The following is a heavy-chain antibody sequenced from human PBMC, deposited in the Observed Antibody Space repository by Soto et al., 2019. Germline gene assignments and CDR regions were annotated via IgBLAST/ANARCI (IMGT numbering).Heavy chain of an antibody. V-gene: IGHV1-69*01. CDR3: ARGFSSLTEKYCSGGSCYSGGDWFDP. D-gene: IGHD2-15*01. CDR1: GGTFSSYA. CDR2: IIPIFGTA. J-gene: IGHJ5*02. Sequence: QVQLVQSGAEVKKPGSSVKVSCKASGGTFSSYAISWVRQAPGQGLEWMGGIIPIFGTANYAQKFQGRVTITAAESTSTAYMELSSLRSEDTAVYYCARGFSSLTEKYCSGGSCYSGGDWFDPWGQVTLVTVSS.